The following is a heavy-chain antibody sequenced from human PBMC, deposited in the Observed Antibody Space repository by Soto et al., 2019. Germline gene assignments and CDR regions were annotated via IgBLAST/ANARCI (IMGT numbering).Heavy chain of an antibody. CDR1: GFTFSSYA. CDR2: ISYDGSNK. CDR3: ARDPRDGYNYYFDY. Sequence: GGSLRLSCAASGFTFSSYAMHWVRQAPGKGLEWVAFISYDGSNKYYADSVKGRFTISRDNSKNTLYLQMNSLRAEDTAVYYCARDPRDGYNYYFDYWGQGTLVTSPQ. J-gene: IGHJ4*02. D-gene: IGHD5-12*01. V-gene: IGHV3-30-3*01.